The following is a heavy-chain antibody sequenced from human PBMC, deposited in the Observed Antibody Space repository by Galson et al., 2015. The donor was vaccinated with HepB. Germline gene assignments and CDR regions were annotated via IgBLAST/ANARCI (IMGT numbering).Heavy chain of an antibody. J-gene: IGHJ4*02. V-gene: IGHV3-7*01. CDR1: GFSFSSYW. Sequence: SLRLSCAASGFSFSSYWISWVRQAPGKGLEWVANIKQDGIEKYYVDSVKGRFTISRDNAKNSLYLQMNSLRAEDTAVYYCARDQGWEPLRRSEGPYYFDYWGQGTLVIVSS. CDR3: ARDQGWEPLRRSEGPYYFDY. CDR2: IKQDGIEK. D-gene: IGHD1-26*01.